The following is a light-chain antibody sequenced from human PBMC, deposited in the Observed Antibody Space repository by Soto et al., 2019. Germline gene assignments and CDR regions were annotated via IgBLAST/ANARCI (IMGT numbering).Light chain of an antibody. J-gene: IGKJ4*01. CDR1: QDIRNY. V-gene: IGKV1-33*01. CDR3: QQYDNLPPLT. Sequence: DIQMTQSPSSLSASVGDRVTITCQASQDIRNYLNWYQQKPGKAPKLLIYDASNLETGVPSRFSGSGSGTDFTLTISNLQPEDIATYYCQQYDNLPPLTFGGGTKVDIK. CDR2: DAS.